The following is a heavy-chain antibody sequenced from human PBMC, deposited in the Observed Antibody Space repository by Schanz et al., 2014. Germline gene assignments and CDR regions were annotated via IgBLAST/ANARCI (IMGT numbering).Heavy chain of an antibody. CDR3: AKYRGYYRVSGSYRELEY. J-gene: IGHJ4*02. CDR1: GFMFSSYG. V-gene: IGHV3-23*04. Sequence: VQLVESGGAVVQPGRSLRLSCAASGFMFSSYGMNWLRQAPGKGLEWVSVIGVDGTTTYYADSVKGRFTISRDNSKNTLYLQMNSLRPEDTAVYYCAKYRGYYRVSGSYRELEYWGQGTLVTVSS. D-gene: IGHD3-10*01. CDR2: IGVDGTTT.